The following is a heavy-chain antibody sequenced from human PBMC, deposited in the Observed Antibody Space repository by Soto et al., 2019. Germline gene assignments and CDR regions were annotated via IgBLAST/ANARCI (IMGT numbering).Heavy chain of an antibody. CDR2: ISSSSSYI. CDR3: ARDGYCSGGSCYSSEGAFDY. D-gene: IGHD2-15*01. CDR1: GFTFSSYS. Sequence: GGSLRLSCAASGFTFSSYSMNWVRHAPGKGLEWVSSISSSSSYIYYADSVKGRFTISRDNAKNSLYLQMNSLRAEDTAVYYCARDGYCSGGSCYSSEGAFDYWGQGTLVTVSS. V-gene: IGHV3-21*01. J-gene: IGHJ4*02.